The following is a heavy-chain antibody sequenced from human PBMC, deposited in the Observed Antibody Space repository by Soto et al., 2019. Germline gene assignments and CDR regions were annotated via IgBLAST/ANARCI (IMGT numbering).Heavy chain of an antibody. Sequence: QVQLVESGGGVVQPGRSLRLSCAASGFTFSRYSMHWVRQAPGKGLEWVAAISYDDSNESYADSVNGRFTISRDISNNTIFLQMHSLRPEDPAVYFCSRSPFHSSGYFGYCGQGTLRTVCS. CDR3: SRSPFHSSGYFGY. CDR1: GFTFSRYS. CDR2: ISYDDSNE. J-gene: IGHJ4*02. D-gene: IGHD3-22*01. V-gene: IGHV3-30-3*01.